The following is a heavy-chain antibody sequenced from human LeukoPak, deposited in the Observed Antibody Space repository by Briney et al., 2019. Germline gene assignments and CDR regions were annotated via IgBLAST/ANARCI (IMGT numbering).Heavy chain of an antibody. CDR1: GFTFSSYD. D-gene: IGHD3-22*01. Sequence: PGGSLRLSCAASGFTFSSYDMHWVRQATGKGLEWVSAIGTAGDTYYPGSVKGRFTISRGNAKNSLYLQMNSLRAGDTAVYYCARATYYYDSSGYSGVAFDIWGQGTMVTVSS. CDR2: IGTAGDT. J-gene: IGHJ3*02. V-gene: IGHV3-13*01. CDR3: ARATYYYDSSGYSGVAFDI.